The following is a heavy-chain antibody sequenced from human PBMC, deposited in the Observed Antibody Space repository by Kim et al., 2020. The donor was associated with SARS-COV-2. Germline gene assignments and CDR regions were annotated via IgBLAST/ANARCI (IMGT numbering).Heavy chain of an antibody. D-gene: IGHD3-3*01. J-gene: IGHJ4*01. CDR2: INPSGGST. V-gene: IGHV1-46*01. Sequence: ASVKVSCKASGYTFTSFYMHWVRQAPGQGLEWMGVINPSGGSTSYAQKFQGRVTVTRDTSTSTVYMDLSSLRSEDTAGYYCARDWRIAIFGVVIMERYYF. CDR1: GYTFTSFY. CDR3: ARDWRIAIFGVVIMERYYF.